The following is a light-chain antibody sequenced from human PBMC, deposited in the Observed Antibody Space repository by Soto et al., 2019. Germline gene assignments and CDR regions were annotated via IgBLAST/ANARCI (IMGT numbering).Light chain of an antibody. CDR1: QCVGRN. CDR3: QQYNHWPPLT. Sequence: EIVMTQSPATLSVSPGERATVSCRASQCVGRNLAWYQQKPGQAPRLLIYGASTRATGIPARFSGSGSGTEFTLTISSLQSEDFAIYSCQQYNHWPPLTFGGGTKVEIK. J-gene: IGKJ4*01. CDR2: GAS. V-gene: IGKV3-15*01.